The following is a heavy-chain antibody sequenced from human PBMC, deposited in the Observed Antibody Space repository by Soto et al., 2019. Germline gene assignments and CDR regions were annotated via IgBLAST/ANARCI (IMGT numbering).Heavy chain of an antibody. J-gene: IGHJ4*02. D-gene: IGHD2-21*02. CDR2: IIPIFGTA. V-gene: IGHV1-69*06. Sequence: SVKVSCKASGGTFSSYAISWVRQAPGQGLEWMGGIIPIFGTANYAQKFQGRVTITADKSTSTAYMELSILRSEDTAVYYCASHKLIVVVTAETYYFDYWGQGTLVTVSS. CDR1: GGTFSSYA. CDR3: ASHKLIVVVTAETYYFDY.